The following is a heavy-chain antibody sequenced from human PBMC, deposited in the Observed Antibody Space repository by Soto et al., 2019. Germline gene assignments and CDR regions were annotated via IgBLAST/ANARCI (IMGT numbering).Heavy chain of an antibody. CDR2: IYYSGST. CDR3: ARTPYIVVVPAAPNDAFDI. D-gene: IGHD2-2*01. J-gene: IGHJ3*02. Sequence: LSLTCTVSGGSISSYYWSWIRQPPGKGLEWIGYIYYSGSTNYNPSLKSRVTISVDTSKNQFSLKLSSVTAADTAVYYCARTPYIVVVPAAPNDAFDIWGQGTMVTVSS. V-gene: IGHV4-59*08. CDR1: GGSISSYY.